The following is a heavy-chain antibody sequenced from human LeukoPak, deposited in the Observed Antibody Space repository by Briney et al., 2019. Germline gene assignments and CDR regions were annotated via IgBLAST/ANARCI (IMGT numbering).Heavy chain of an antibody. CDR3: AKDRTKTDMVRGVTADY. V-gene: IGHV3-30*02. J-gene: IGHJ4*02. CDR1: GFTFSSYA. Sequence: PGGSLRLSCAASGFTFSSYAMHWVRQAPGKGLEWVAFIRYDGSNKYYTDSVKGRFTISRDNSKNTLYLQMNSLRAEDTAVYYCAKDRTKTDMVRGVTADYWGQGTPVTVSS. D-gene: IGHD3-10*01. CDR2: IRYDGSNK.